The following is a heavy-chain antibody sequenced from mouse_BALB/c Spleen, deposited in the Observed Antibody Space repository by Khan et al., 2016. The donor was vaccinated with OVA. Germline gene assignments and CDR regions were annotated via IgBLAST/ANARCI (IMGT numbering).Heavy chain of an antibody. D-gene: IGHD3-3*01. CDR3: ASGWDCYFDG. Sequence: EVQLVESGGGLVQLGGSMKLSCVASGFTFSNYWMNWVRQSPETGIEWVAELRLKSNIYATHYAESVRERLTISRDDNRSTVYLYMNTLGATYTGILYCASGWDCYFDGWVAGTTVTVSS. CDR1: GFTFSNYW. V-gene: IGHV6-6*02. CDR2: LRLKSNIYAT. J-gene: IGHJ1*01.